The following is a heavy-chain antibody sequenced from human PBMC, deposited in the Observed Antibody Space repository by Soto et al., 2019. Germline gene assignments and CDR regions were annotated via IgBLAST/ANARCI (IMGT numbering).Heavy chain of an antibody. J-gene: IGHJ4*02. CDR1: GGSFSGYY. CDR3: ARGRYYFDY. V-gene: IGHV4-34*01. CDR2: INHSGST. Sequence: LSLTCAVYGGSFSGYYWSWIRQPPGKGLEWIGEINHSGSTNYNPSLKSRVTISVDTSKNQFSLKLSSVTAADTAVYYCARGRYYFDYWGQGTLVTVSS.